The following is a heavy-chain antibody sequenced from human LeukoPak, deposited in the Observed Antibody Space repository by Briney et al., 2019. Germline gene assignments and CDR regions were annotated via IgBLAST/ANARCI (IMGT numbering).Heavy chain of an antibody. J-gene: IGHJ4*02. CDR3: ARVTYYYDSRPFDY. V-gene: IGHV1-46*01. D-gene: IGHD3-22*01. CDR2: INPSDGST. Sequence: ASVKVSCKASGYTFTSYYMHWVRQAPGQGLEWMGIINPSDGSTSHAQKFQGRVTITADESTSTAYMELRSLRSDDTAVYYCARVTYYYDSRPFDYWGQGTLVTVSS. CDR1: GYTFTSYY.